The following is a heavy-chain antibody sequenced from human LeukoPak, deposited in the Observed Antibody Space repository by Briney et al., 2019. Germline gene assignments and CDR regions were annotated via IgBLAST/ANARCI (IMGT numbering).Heavy chain of an antibody. V-gene: IGHV3-23*01. CDR2: VTTSGGTT. J-gene: IGHJ4*02. CDR1: GFTFSSYV. Sequence: GGSLRLSCAASGFTFSSYVMSWVREAPGKGLEWVSAVTTSGGTTYYADSVKGRFTISRDNSKNTLFLQMNSLRAEDTAVYYCAREGFDYWGQGTLVTVSS. CDR3: AREGFDY.